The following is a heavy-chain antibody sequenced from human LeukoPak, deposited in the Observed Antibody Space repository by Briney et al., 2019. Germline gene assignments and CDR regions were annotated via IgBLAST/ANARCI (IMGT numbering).Heavy chain of an antibody. Sequence: PGGSLRLSCAASGFTFSSYGMHWVRQAPGKGLEWVAFIRYDGSNKYYADSVKGRFTISRDNSKNTLYLQMNSLRAEDSAVYYCAPNLYDCSSTSCSFDYWGQGTLVTVSS. CDR1: GFTFSSYG. J-gene: IGHJ4*02. CDR3: APNLYDCSSTSCSFDY. D-gene: IGHD2-2*01. V-gene: IGHV3-30*02. CDR2: IRYDGSNK.